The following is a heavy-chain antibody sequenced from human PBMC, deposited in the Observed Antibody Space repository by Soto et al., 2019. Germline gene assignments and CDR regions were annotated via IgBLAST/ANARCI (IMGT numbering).Heavy chain of an antibody. CDR3: AKTGVTPTAS. J-gene: IGHJ5*02. D-gene: IGHD2-2*01. CDR1: GFTFSCCS. V-gene: IGHV3-21*01. CDR2: ITISSSYT. Sequence: EVQLVESGGGLVKPGGSLRLSCAGSGFTFSCCSMNWVSHAPGKGLEWVSSITISSSYTYYADSVRGRFTIARDNAKNALYLQMTNLSADDTAVYYCAKTGVTPTASWGQGTLVTVSS.